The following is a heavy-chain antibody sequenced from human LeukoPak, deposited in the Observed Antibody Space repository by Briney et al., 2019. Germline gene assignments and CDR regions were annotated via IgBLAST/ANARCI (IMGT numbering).Heavy chain of an antibody. CDR2: ISGSGGST. Sequence: GGSLRLSCAAPGFTFSSYAMSWVRQAPGKGLEWVSAISGSGGSTYCADSVKGRFTISRDNSKNTLYLQMNSLRAEDTAVYYCAKGPVVVPAAPDYWGQGTLVTVSS. D-gene: IGHD2-2*01. J-gene: IGHJ4*02. CDR3: AKGPVVVPAAPDY. V-gene: IGHV3-23*01. CDR1: GFTFSSYA.